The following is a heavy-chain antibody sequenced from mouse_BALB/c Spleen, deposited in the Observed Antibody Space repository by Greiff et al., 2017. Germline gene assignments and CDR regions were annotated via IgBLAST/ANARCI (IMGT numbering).Heavy chain of an antibody. CDR3: ARRGNYPYYYAMDY. Sequence: EVKLMESGGGLVKPGGSLKLSCAASGFTFSSYTMSWVRQTPEKRLEWVATISSGGSYTYYPDSVKGRFTISRDNAKNTLYLQMSSLKSEDTAMYYCARRGNYPYYYAMDYWGQGTSVTVSS. D-gene: IGHD2-1*01. V-gene: IGHV5-6-4*01. J-gene: IGHJ4*01. CDR1: GFTFSSYT. CDR2: ISSGGSYT.